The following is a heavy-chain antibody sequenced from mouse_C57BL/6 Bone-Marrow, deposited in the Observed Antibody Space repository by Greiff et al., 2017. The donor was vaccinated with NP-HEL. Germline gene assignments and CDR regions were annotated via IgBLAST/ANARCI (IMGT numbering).Heavy chain of an antibody. CDR1: GYTFTDYY. J-gene: IGHJ2*01. V-gene: IGHV1-19*01. Sequence: EVKLQESGPVLVKPGASVKMSCKASGYTFTDYYMNWVKQSHRKSLEWIGVINPYNGGTSYNQKFKGKATLTVDKSSSTAYMELNSLTSEDSAVYYCARFGGSYYFDYWGQGTTLTVSS. D-gene: IGHD1-1*02. CDR3: ARFGGSYYFDY. CDR2: INPYNGGT.